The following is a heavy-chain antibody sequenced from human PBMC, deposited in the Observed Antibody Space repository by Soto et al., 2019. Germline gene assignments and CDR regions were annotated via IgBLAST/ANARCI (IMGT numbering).Heavy chain of an antibody. V-gene: IGHV5-10-1*01. CDR3: ARHRSTSSSGNYFYFGMDV. D-gene: IGHD6-6*01. CDR1: GYSFTIYW. CDR2: IEPSDSYT. Sequence: ESLKISCKGSGYSFTIYWISWVRQMPGKGLEWMGRIEPSDSYTTYSPSYQAQVTISAEKSISTAYLQWSSLKASDTAMYYCARHRSTSSSGNYFYFGMDVWGQGTTVNVSS. J-gene: IGHJ6*02.